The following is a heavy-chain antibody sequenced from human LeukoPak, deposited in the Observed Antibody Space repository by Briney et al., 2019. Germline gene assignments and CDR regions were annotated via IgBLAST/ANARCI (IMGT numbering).Heavy chain of an antibody. Sequence: GGSLRLSCAASGVTFISNAMSWVRQPPGRGLEWGSAIIGGGGSTYYADSVKGRFTISRDNSKNTLYLQMNSLRAEDTAVYYCAKDSAYSCSSTSWYGDFDYWGQGTLVTVSS. V-gene: IGHV3-23*01. CDR1: GVTFISNA. J-gene: IGHJ4*02. D-gene: IGHD2-2*01. CDR2: IIGGGGST. CDR3: AKDSAYSCSSTSWYGDFDY.